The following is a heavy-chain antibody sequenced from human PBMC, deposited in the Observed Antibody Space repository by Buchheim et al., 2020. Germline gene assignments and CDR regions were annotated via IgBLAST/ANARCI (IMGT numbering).Heavy chain of an antibody. D-gene: IGHD4-11*01. Sequence: QVQLQESGPGLVKPSETLSLTCTVSGGSISSYYWSWIRQPPGKGLEWIGYIYYSGSTNYNPSLKSRVTISVDTSKNQFSLKLNSVTAADTAVYYCARLTTVTYVVGWFDPWGQGTL. J-gene: IGHJ5*02. CDR1: GGSISSYY. CDR2: IYYSGST. CDR3: ARLTTVTYVVGWFDP. V-gene: IGHV4-59*01.